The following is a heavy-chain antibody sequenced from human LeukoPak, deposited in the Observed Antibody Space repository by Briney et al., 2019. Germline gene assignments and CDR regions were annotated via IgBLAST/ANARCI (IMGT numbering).Heavy chain of an antibody. V-gene: IGHV1-2*02. Sequence: ASVKVSCKTSGYTFSNYAISWVRQAPGQGLEWMGWINPYSGGTKYAQKLQGRVTMTRDTSISTAYMELSRLRSDDTAVYYCARARWLGESYPHDYWGQGTLVTVSS. D-gene: IGHD3-10*01. CDR2: INPYSGGT. CDR1: GYTFSNYA. CDR3: ARARWLGESYPHDY. J-gene: IGHJ4*02.